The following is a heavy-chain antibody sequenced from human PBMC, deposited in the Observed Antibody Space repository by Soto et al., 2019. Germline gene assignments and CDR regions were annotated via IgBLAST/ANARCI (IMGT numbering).Heavy chain of an antibody. CDR1: GYTLTELS. Sequence: ASVKVSCKVSGYTLTELSIHWVRQAPGKGLEWMGGFDPEDGETIYAQKFQGRVTMTEDTSTDTAYMELSSLRSEDTAVYYCAAARPNCGGDCYSNWFDPWGQGTLVTVS. V-gene: IGHV1-24*01. CDR2: FDPEDGET. D-gene: IGHD2-21*02. CDR3: AAARPNCGGDCYSNWFDP. J-gene: IGHJ5*02.